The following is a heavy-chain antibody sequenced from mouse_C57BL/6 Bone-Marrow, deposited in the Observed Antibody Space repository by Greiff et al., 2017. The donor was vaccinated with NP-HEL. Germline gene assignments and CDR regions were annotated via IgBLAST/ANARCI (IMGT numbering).Heavy chain of an antibody. J-gene: IGHJ4*01. CDR1: GFTFSSYT. V-gene: IGHV5-9*01. D-gene: IGHD2-5*01. CDR3: ASPRYYSNYYAMDY. CDR2: ISGGGGNT. Sequence: EVQLVESGGGLVKPGGSLKLSCAASGFTFSSYTMPWVRQPPEKRLEWVATISGGGGNTYYPDSVKGRFTISRDNAKNTLYLQMSSLRSEDTALYYCASPRYYSNYYAMDYWGQGTSVTVSS.